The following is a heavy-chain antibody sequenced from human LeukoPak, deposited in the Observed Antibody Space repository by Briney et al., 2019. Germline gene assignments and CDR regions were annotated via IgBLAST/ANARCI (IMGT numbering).Heavy chain of an antibody. CDR2: ISGSGGST. CDR1: GFTFSSYA. CDR3: AKDPVSRYQLLLDECS. V-gene: IGHV3-23*01. Sequence: PGGSLRLSCAASGFTFSSYAMSWVRQAPGKGLEWVSAISGSGGSTYYADSVKGRFTISRDNSKNTLYLQMNSLRAEDTAVYYCAKDPVSRYQLLLDECSWGQGTMVTVSS. J-gene: IGHJ3*01. D-gene: IGHD2-2*01.